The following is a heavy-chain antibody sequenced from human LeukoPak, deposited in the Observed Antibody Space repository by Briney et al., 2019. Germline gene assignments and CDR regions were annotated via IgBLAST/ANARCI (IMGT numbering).Heavy chain of an antibody. Sequence: GRSLRLSCAASGFTFDDYAMHWVRHAPGKGLEWVSGISWNSGSIGYADSVKGRFTISRDNAKNSLYLQMNSLRAEDTALYYCAKAGKLWFGELLGNYFDYWGQGTLVTVSS. CDR1: GFTFDDYA. V-gene: IGHV3-9*01. CDR3: AKAGKLWFGELLGNYFDY. CDR2: ISWNSGSI. D-gene: IGHD3-10*01. J-gene: IGHJ4*02.